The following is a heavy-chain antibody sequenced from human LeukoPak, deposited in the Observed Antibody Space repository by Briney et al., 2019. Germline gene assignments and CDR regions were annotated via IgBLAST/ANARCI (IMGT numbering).Heavy chain of an antibody. CDR1: GYTFTGSY. D-gene: IGHD3-22*01. CDR2: INPNSGGT. V-gene: IGHV1-2*02. CDR3: ARYYYDSSGFDY. J-gene: IGHJ4*02. Sequence: ASVKVSCKASGYTFTGSYMYWVRQAPGQGLEWMGWINPNSGGTNYAQKFQGRVTMTRDTSISTAYMELSRLRSDDTAVYYCARYYYDSSGFDYWGQGTPVTVSS.